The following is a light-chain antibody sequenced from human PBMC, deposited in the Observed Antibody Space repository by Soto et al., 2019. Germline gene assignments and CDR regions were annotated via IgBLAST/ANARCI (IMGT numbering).Light chain of an antibody. CDR3: MQAVQTPPT. Sequence: DSVMTQSPLSLAVTPGEPASISCRSSQSLVYSNGYNYLDWYLQKAGQSPQLLIYLGSNRASGVPDRFSGSGSGTDFTLKISRVEAEDVGVYYCMQAVQTPPTFGGGTKVEIK. CDR2: LGS. CDR1: QSLVYSNGYNY. V-gene: IGKV2-28*01. J-gene: IGKJ4*01.